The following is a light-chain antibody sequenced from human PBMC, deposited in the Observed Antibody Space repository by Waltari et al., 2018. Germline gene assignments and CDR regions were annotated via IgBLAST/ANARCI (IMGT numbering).Light chain of an antibody. CDR2: DVN. CDR1: SSNVGNYNY. Sequence: QSALTQPPSASGSLGQSVTIPCTGTSSNVGNYNYVSWYQQHPGRAPKLIIYDVNRRPSGVPHRFSGSKSGNTASLAVSGLQPEDEADYYCSSYAGSSYVFGTGTTVTVL. V-gene: IGLV2-8*01. CDR3: SSYAGSSYV. J-gene: IGLJ1*01.